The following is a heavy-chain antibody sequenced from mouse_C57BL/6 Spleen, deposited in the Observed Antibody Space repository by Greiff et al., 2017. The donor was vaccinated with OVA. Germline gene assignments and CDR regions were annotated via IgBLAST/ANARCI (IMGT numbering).Heavy chain of an antibody. Sequence: VQLQQSVAELVRPGASVKLSCTASGFNIKNTYMHWVKQRPEQGLEWIGRIDPANGNTKYAPKFQGKATITADTSSNTAYLQLSSLTSEDTAIDDCALYYYGSGYPFDYWGQGTTLTVSS. J-gene: IGHJ2*01. CDR3: ALYYYGSGYPFDY. CDR2: IDPANGNT. V-gene: IGHV14-3*01. CDR1: GFNIKNTY. D-gene: IGHD1-1*01.